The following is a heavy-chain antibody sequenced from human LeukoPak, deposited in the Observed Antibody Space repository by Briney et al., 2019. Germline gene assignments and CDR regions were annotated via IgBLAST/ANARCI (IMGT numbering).Heavy chain of an antibody. Sequence: GGSLRLSCAASGFTFSNDVMSWVRQAPGKGPEWVSSIDGGGGGTDYADSVRGRFTISRDNFKNTSYLQMNSLRADDTAVYYCARRIGGTKDYWGQGAQVTVPS. CDR1: GFTFSNDV. CDR2: IDGGGGGT. CDR3: ARRIGGTKDY. D-gene: IGHD3-3*01. V-gene: IGHV3-23*01. J-gene: IGHJ4*02.